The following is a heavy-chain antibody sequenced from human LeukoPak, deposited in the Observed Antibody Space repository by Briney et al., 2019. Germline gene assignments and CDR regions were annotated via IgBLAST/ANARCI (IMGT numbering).Heavy chain of an antibody. Sequence: GGSLRLSCAASGFTFSSYWMHWVRQAPGKGLEWVSGISWNSGSIGYADSVKGRFTISRDNAKNFLYLQMNSLRAEDTALYYCAKGRWYYYDSSGYSRDNWFDPWGQGTLVTVSS. CDR2: ISWNSGSI. V-gene: IGHV3-9*01. CDR3: AKGRWYYYDSSGYSRDNWFDP. D-gene: IGHD3-22*01. J-gene: IGHJ5*02. CDR1: GFTFSSYW.